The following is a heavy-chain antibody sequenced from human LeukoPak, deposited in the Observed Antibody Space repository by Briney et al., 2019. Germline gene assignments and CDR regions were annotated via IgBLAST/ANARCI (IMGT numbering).Heavy chain of an antibody. J-gene: IGHJ4*02. Sequence: PGGSLRLSCAASGFTFSSYWMSWVRQAPGKGLEWVANIKQDGSEKYYVDSVKGRFTISRDNAKNSLYLQMNSLRAEDTAVYYCARDMYYYDSSGQRGLHYFDYWDQGTLVTVSS. CDR3: ARDMYYYDSSGQRGLHYFDY. D-gene: IGHD3-22*01. CDR1: GFTFSSYW. V-gene: IGHV3-7*01. CDR2: IKQDGSEK.